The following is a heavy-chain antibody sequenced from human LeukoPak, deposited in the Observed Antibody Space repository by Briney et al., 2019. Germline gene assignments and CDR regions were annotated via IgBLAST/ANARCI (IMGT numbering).Heavy chain of an antibody. CDR3: ASEGNYDSSGYSRYDYYYMDV. Sequence: SVKVSCKGSGGTFSSNSISWVRQPPGQGLNWMEGFIPAFVTAHYAQKFQGRVTFTTDESTTTAYMGLRSLRSEDTAVYYCASEGNYDSSGYSRYDYYYMDVWGKGTAVTVSS. D-gene: IGHD3-22*01. V-gene: IGHV1-69*05. J-gene: IGHJ6*03. CDR2: FIPAFVTA. CDR1: GGTFSSNS.